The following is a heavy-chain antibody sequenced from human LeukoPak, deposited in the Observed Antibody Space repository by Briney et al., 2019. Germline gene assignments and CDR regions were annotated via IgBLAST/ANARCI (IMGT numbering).Heavy chain of an antibody. Sequence: SETLSLTCTVSGGSISSYYWSWIRQPPGKGLEWIGYIYYSGSTNYNPSLKSRVTISVDTSKNQFSLKLSSVTAADTAVYYCARHTRVEGYDYGDLWGQGTLVTVSS. CDR3: ARHTRVEGYDYGDL. J-gene: IGHJ5*02. D-gene: IGHD4-17*01. V-gene: IGHV4-59*08. CDR1: GGSISSYY. CDR2: IYYSGST.